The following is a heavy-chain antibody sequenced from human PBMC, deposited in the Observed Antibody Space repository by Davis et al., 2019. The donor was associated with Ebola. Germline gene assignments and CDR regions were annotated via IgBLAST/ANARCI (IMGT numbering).Heavy chain of an antibody. V-gene: IGHV4-34*09. J-gene: IGHJ6*02. CDR3: ARGAYYDFWSGYFHYYYGMDV. CDR2: INHSGST. Sequence: MPSETLSLTCAVYGGSFSGYYWSWIRQPPGKGLEWIGEINHSGSTNYNPSLKSRVTISVDTSKNQFSLKLSSVTAADTAVYYCARGAYYDFWSGYFHYYYGMDVWGQGTTVTVSS. CDR1: GGSFSGYY. D-gene: IGHD3-3*01.